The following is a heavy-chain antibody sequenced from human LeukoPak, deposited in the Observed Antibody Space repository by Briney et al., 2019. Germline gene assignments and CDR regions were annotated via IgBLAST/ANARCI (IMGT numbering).Heavy chain of an antibody. CDR1: CGSISTYY. D-gene: IGHD3-22*01. CDR3: ARVSRYSYDSSGYFDY. CDR2: IYTSGST. Sequence: SETLSLTCTVSCGSISTYYWSWIRQPAGKGLEWIGRIYTSGSTNYNPSLKSRVTISRDTSNNHFSLKLTSVTAADTAVYYCARVSRYSYDSSGYFDYWGQGTLVTVSS. V-gene: IGHV4-4*07. J-gene: IGHJ4*02.